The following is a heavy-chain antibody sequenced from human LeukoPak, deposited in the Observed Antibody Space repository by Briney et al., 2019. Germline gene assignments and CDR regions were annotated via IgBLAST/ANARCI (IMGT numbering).Heavy chain of an antibody. V-gene: IGHV3-33*01. J-gene: IGHJ4*02. CDR1: GFTFSSYG. Sequence: GGSLRLSCAASGFTFSSYGMHWVRQAPGKGLEWVAVIWYDGSNKYYADSVKGRFTISRDNSKNTLYLQMNSLRAEDTAVYYCARDPYPLHCGGDCYYFDYWGQGTLVTVSS. D-gene: IGHD2-21*02. CDR2: IWYDGSNK. CDR3: ARDPYPLHCGGDCYYFDY.